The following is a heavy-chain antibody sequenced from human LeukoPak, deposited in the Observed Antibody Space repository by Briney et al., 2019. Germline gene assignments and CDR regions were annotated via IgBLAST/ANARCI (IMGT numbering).Heavy chain of an antibody. J-gene: IGHJ4*02. Sequence: QPGGSLRLSCAASGFTFSSYAMHWVRQAPGKGLEGVAVISYDGSNKYYADSVKGRFTISRDNSKNTLYLQMNSLRAEDTAVYYCARVGGGSSLAFDSWGPGTLVTVSS. D-gene: IGHD2-15*01. CDR1: GFTFSSYA. CDR2: ISYDGSNK. CDR3: ARVGGGSSLAFDS. V-gene: IGHV3-30-3*01.